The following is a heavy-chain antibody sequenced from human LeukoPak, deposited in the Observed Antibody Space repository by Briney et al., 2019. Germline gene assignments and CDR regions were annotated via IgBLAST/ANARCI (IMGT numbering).Heavy chain of an antibody. V-gene: IGHV3-23*01. CDR1: GFTFSIYA. J-gene: IGHJ5*02. CDR2: LTSRDGTT. D-gene: IGHD3-22*01. Sequence: PGGSLRLSCEASGFTFSIYAMSWVRQTPGKGLQWVSSLTSRDGTTYYADSVKGRFTISRDNSENTLYLRMSSLRAEDTAIYYCARDRPNYYGSDGHYYRRDGDHWGQGTLVTVSS. CDR3: ARDRPNYYGSDGHYYRRDGDH.